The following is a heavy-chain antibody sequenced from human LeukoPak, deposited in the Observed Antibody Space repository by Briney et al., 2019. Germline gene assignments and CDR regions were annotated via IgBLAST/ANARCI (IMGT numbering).Heavy chain of an antibody. CDR3: ARATPGGLHGYSFDY. J-gene: IGHJ4*02. D-gene: IGHD5-24*01. CDR1: GYTFENYD. Sequence: ASVKVSCKASGYTFENYDINWVRQATGQGLEWMGWMNPNSGNTGFAQKFQDRVSMTRDTSINTACMELTSLRSGDTAVYYCARATPGGLHGYSFDYWGQGTVVTVYS. CDR2: MNPNSGNT. V-gene: IGHV1-8*02.